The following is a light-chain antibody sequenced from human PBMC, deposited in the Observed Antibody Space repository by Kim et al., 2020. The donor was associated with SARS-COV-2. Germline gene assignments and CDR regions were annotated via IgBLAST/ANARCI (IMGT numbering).Light chain of an antibody. CDR3: QQYGSSPPYT. J-gene: IGKJ2*01. Sequence: EIVLTQSPGTLSLSPGERATLSCRASQSVISIVWYQQRPGQAPRLLMYGASSRATGIPDRFSGSGSGTDFTLTISRLEPEDFAVYYCQQYGSSPPYTFGQGTKLEI. CDR2: GAS. V-gene: IGKV3-20*01. CDR1: QSVIS.